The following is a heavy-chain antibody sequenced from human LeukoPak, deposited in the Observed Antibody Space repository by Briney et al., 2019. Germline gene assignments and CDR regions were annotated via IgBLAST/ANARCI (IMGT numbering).Heavy chain of an antibody. Sequence: GASVKVSCEASGYTFTDHYVHWVRQTPGQGLEWMGWINPKSGDTNYAQKFQGRVTMTRDTSIVTAYMELSSLTSDDTGVYYCGVHWGSGYYFDLWGRGILVTVPS. CDR3: GVHWGSGYYFDL. CDR2: INPKSGDT. CDR1: GYTFTDHY. J-gene: IGHJ2*01. V-gene: IGHV1-2*02. D-gene: IGHD7-27*01.